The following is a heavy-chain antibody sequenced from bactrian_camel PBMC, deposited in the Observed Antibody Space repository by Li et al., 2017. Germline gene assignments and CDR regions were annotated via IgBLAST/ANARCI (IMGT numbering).Heavy chain of an antibody. CDR3: AADPSRELWVGYPPYKY. V-gene: IGHV3S35*01. D-gene: IGHD5*01. Sequence: VQLVESGGGLVQPGGSLRLSCATSGFAFSITDMSWVRQAPGKGLEWLSYISADRRATNYAGSVKGRFTISRDNVKNTMYLQMNSLKPEDTAVYYCAADPSRELWVGYPPYKYWGQGTQVTVS. CDR2: ISADRRAT. J-gene: IGHJ4*01. CDR1: GFAFSITD.